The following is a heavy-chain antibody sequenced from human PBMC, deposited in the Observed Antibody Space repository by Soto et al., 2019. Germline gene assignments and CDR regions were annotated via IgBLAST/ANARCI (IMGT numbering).Heavy chain of an antibody. CDR3: SRRFSFGSGKYGVDV. D-gene: IGHD3-10*01. J-gene: IGHJ6*02. CDR1: VGSISSTKNY. CDR2: ISYTGST. Sequence: ETLSLTGTVSVGSISSTKNYWGWILQPPGKGLEWIGTISYTGSTYYNPSLNGRVIISADTSKNQFSLKLSSLTAADTAVYYCSRRFSFGSGKYGVDVWGQGTMVTVSS. V-gene: IGHV4-39*01.